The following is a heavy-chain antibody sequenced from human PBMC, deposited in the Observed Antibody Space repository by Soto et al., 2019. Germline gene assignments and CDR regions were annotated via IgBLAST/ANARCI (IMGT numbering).Heavy chain of an antibody. D-gene: IGHD3-10*01. CDR1: GYTFTSCA. CDR2: INAGNGNT. J-gene: IGHJ4*02. CDR3: ARGSGYYGSGSYYKEGSFDY. V-gene: IGHV1-3*01. Sequence: ASVKVSCKASGYTFTSCAMHWVRQAPGQRLEWMGWINAGNGNTKYSQKFQGRVTITRDTSASTAYMELSSLRSEDTAVYYCARGSGYYGSGSYYKEGSFDYWGQGTLVTVSS.